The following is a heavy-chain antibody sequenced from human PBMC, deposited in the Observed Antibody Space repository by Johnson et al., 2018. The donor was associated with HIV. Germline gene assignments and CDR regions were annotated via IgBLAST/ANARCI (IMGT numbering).Heavy chain of an antibody. D-gene: IGHD3-10*01. J-gene: IGHJ3*01. CDR1: GFTFSSYE. CDR2: ISSSGSTI. V-gene: IGHV3-48*03. Sequence: VQLVESGGGLVQPGGSLRLSCAASGFTFSSYEMNWVRQAPGKGLEWVSYISSSGSTIYYADSVKGRFTISRDNDKNTLYLQMNSPSPEDTGVYRCARDRHGSGRPNAFDLWGRGTKVTV. CDR3: ARDRHGSGRPNAFDL.